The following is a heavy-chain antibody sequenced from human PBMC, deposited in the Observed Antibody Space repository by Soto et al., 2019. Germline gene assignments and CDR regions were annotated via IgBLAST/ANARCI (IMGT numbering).Heavy chain of an antibody. CDR1: GFTFDDYA. CDR3: AKCPYDYIWGSNAQFYYFDY. CDR2: ISWNSGSI. V-gene: IGHV3-9*01. Sequence: EVQLVESGGGLVQPGRSLRLSCAASGFTFDDYAMHWVRQAPGKGLEWVSGISWNSGSIGYADSVKGRFTISRDNAKNSLYLQMNSLRAEDTALYYCAKCPYDYIWGSNAQFYYFDYWGQGTLVTVSS. J-gene: IGHJ4*02. D-gene: IGHD3-16*01.